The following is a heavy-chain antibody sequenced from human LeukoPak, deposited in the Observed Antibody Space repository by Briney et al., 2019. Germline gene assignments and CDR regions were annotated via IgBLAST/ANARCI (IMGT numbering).Heavy chain of an antibody. CDR2: MNPNSGNT. V-gene: IGHV1-8*01. Sequence: ASVKVSCKAPGYTFTSYDINWVRQATGQGLEWMGWMNPNSGNTGYAQKFQGRVTMTRNTSISTAYMELSSLRSEDTAVYYCARALTFRPSIAAIWGQGTLVTVSS. D-gene: IGHD6-6*01. J-gene: IGHJ4*02. CDR3: ARALTFRPSIAAI. CDR1: GYTFTSYD.